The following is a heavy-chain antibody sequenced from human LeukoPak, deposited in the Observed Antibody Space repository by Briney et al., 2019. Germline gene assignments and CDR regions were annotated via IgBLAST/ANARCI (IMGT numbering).Heavy chain of an antibody. Sequence: PGGSLRLSCAASGFTFSSYSMNWVRQAPGKGLEWVSYISSSSSTIYYADSVKGRFTISRDNAKNSLYLQMNSLRAEDTAVYYCARSALSYPNYDFWSGYPHDAFDIWGQGTMVTVSS. CDR1: GFTFSSYS. CDR2: ISSSSSTI. V-gene: IGHV3-48*01. J-gene: IGHJ3*02. CDR3: ARSALSYPNYDFWSGYPHDAFDI. D-gene: IGHD3-3*01.